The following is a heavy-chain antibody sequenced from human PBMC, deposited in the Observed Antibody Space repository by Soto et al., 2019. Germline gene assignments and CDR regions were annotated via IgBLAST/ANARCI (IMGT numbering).Heavy chain of an antibody. J-gene: IGHJ6*02. CDR1: GGSISSGGYS. V-gene: IGHV4-30-2*01. Sequence: SETLSLTCAVSGGSISSGGYSWSWIRQPPGKGLERIGYIYHSGSTYYNPSLKSRVTISVDRSKNQFSLKLSSVTAADTAVYYCARALGGDSSGYSLYYGMDVWGQGTTVTVSS. CDR3: ARALGGDSSGYSLYYGMDV. D-gene: IGHD3-22*01. CDR2: IYHSGST.